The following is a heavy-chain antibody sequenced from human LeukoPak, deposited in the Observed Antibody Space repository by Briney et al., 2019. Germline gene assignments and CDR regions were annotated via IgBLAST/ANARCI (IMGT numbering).Heavy chain of an antibody. D-gene: IGHD6-13*01. V-gene: IGHV3-23*01. J-gene: IGHJ6*03. CDR3: AKSSTGYSNSWYAYYYYYMDV. CDR1: GFTFSGYA. CDR2: ISGTGGST. Sequence: PGGSLRLSCAASGFTFSGYAMSWVRQAPGKGLEWVSAISGTGGSTYYADSVKGRFTISRDNSKNTLYLQMNSLRAEDTAVYYCAKSSTGYSNSWYAYYYYYMDVWGKGTTVTVSS.